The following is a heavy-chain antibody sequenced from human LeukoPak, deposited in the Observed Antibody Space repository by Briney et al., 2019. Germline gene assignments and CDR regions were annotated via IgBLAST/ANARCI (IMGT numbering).Heavy chain of an antibody. V-gene: IGHV4-59*08. D-gene: IGHD3-22*01. CDR2: IYYSGST. Sequence: PSETLSLTCTVSGGSISSYYWSWIRQPPGKGLEWIGYIYYSGSTNYNPSLKSRVTISVDTSKDQFSLKLSSVTAADTAVYHCASYYDSSGYIDYWGQGTLVTVSS. J-gene: IGHJ4*02. CDR3: ASYYDSSGYIDY. CDR1: GGSISSYY.